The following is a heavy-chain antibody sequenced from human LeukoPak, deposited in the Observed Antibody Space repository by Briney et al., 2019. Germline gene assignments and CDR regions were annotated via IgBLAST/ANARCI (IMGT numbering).Heavy chain of an antibody. D-gene: IGHD3-22*01. V-gene: IGHV4-38-2*02. CDR3: ARASKQTYYYDSSGYSVWFDP. Sequence: SETLSLTCTVSGYSISSGYYWGWIRQPPGKGLEWIGSIYHSGSTYYNPSLKSRVTISVDTSKNQFSLKLSSVTAADTAVYYCARASKQTYYYDSSGYSVWFDPWGQGTLVTVSS. CDR2: IYHSGST. J-gene: IGHJ5*02. CDR1: GYSISSGYY.